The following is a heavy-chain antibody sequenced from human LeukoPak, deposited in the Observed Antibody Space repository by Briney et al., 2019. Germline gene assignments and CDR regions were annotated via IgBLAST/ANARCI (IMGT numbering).Heavy chain of an antibody. J-gene: IGHJ5*02. D-gene: IGHD6-13*01. V-gene: IGHV3-66*01. Sequence: GGSLRLSCAASGFTVSSNYMSWVRQAPGKGLEWVSVIYSGGSTYYADSVKGRFTISRDNSKNTLYLQMNSLRAEDTAVYYCASVTIAAAGTWFDPWGQGTLVTVSS. CDR3: ASVTIAAAGTWFDP. CDR2: IYSGGST. CDR1: GFTVSSNY.